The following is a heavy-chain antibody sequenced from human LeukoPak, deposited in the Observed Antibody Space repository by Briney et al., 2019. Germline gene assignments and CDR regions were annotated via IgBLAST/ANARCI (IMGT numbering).Heavy chain of an antibody. CDR2: INEDGSEK. J-gene: IGHJ4*02. D-gene: IGHD1-7*01. CDR3: ARGGTRGSVDY. CDR1: GFTFSSYW. V-gene: IGHV3-7*01. Sequence: GGSLRLSCAASGFTFSSYWMSWVRQAPGKGLEWVANINEDGSEKYYVDSVKGRFTISRDNAKNSLYLQMNSLRAEDTAAYYCARGGTRGSVDYWGQGTLVTVSS.